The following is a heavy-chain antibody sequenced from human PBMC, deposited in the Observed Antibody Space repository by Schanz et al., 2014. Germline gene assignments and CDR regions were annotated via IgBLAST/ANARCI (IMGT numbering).Heavy chain of an antibody. CDR1: GYTSTSYD. D-gene: IGHD4-17*01. V-gene: IGHV1-8*01. CDR2: MNPDSGNT. J-gene: IGHJ4*02. CDR3: ARGYGDSPTDF. Sequence: VQLVQSGAEVKRPGASVRVSSKASGYTSTSYDFNWVRQAPGQGLEWMGWMNPDSGNTGYAQKFQGRVTITADRSTSTAYMELSSLRSEDTAVYYCARGYGDSPTDFWGQGTLVIVSS.